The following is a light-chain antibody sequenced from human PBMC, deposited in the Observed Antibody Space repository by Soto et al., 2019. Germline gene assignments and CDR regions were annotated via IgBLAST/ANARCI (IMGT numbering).Light chain of an antibody. J-gene: IGKJ4*02. CDR2: YIS. CDR1: QSFTGRN. CDR3: QQCSYSAPT. Sequence: EIVLTQSPGTLSLSPGERATLSCMASQSFTGRNLAWYQQKPGQAPRLLIYYISSRTTGSPDRFSSSGSGMNFTLAVRRLEPEDLAVDYCQQCSYSAPTVGGKTRVELK. V-gene: IGKV3-20*01.